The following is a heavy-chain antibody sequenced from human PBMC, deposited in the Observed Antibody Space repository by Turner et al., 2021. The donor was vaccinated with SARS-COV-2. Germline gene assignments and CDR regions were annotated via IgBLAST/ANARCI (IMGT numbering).Heavy chain of an antibody. CDR3: ARAYYDILTGYYTPYYFDY. V-gene: IGHV4-59*08. CDR2: IFYSGSA. J-gene: IGHJ4*02. D-gene: IGHD3-9*01. Sequence: QVQLQESGPGLVKPSETLSLTCTVSGGSISSYFWSWIRQPPGKGLEWIGYIFYSGSANYNPSLKSRVTISVDTSKNQFSLKLSSVTAADTAVYYCARAYYDILTGYYTPYYFDYWGQGTLVTVSS. CDR1: GGSISSYF.